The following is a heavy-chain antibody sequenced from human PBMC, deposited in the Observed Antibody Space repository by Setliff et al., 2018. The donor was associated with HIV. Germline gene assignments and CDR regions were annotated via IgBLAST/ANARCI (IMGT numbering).Heavy chain of an antibody. CDR1: GFTFSNNW. CDR2: IKQDGSVK. D-gene: IGHD6-13*01. J-gene: IGHJ4*02. Sequence: GGSLRLSCAASGFTFSNNWMAWVRLAPGKGLEWVANIKQDGSVKNYVDSVRGRFTISRDNAENSLFLQMTGLGPEDTAMYYCARDRWFSNNWYSDYWGQGTLVTVSS. CDR3: ARDRWFSNNWYSDY. V-gene: IGHV3-7*05.